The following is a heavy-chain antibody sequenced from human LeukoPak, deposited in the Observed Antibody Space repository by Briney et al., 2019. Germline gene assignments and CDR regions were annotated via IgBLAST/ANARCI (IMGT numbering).Heavy chain of an antibody. CDR2: ISGSGSTI. CDR1: GFIFSDYS. D-gene: IGHD5-18*01. J-gene: IGHJ5*02. CDR3: ARDSGYSYGYDWFDP. Sequence: GALRLSCAASGFIFSDYSMHWVRQAPGKGLEWVSYISGSGSTICYADSVKGRFTISRDNAKNSLYLQMNSLRAEDTAVYYCARDSGYSYGYDWFDPWGQGTLVTVSS. V-gene: IGHV3-48*04.